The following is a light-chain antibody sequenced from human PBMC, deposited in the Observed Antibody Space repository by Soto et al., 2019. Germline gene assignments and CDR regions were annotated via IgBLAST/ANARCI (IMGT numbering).Light chain of an antibody. V-gene: IGKV3-20*01. J-gene: IGKJ2*01. CDR3: QQYGSSPGYT. Sequence: EIVLTQSPGTLSLSPGERATLSCSASQSVSSSYLAWYQQKPGQAPRLLIYGASSRATGIPDRFSGSGSGTDFTLTISRLEPEEFAVYYCQQYGSSPGYTFGQGTKLEIK. CDR2: GAS. CDR1: QSVSSSY.